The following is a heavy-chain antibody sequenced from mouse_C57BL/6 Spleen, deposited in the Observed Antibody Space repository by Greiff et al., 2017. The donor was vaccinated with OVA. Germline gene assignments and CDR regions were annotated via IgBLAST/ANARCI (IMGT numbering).Heavy chain of an antibody. CDR2: IRLKSDNYAT. J-gene: IGHJ2*01. D-gene: IGHD2-4*01. Sequence: EVKVEESGGGLVQPGGSMKLSCVASGFTFSNYWMNWVRQSPEKGLEWVAQIRLKSDNYATHYAESVKGRFTISRDDSKSSVYLQMNNLRAEDTGIYYCTGWGDYDEGNYFDYWGQGTTLTVSS. V-gene: IGHV6-3*01. CDR3: TGWGDYDEGNYFDY. CDR1: GFTFSNYW.